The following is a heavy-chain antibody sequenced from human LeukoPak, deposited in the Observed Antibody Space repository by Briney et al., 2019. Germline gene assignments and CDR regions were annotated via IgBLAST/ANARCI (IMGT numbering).Heavy chain of an antibody. D-gene: IGHD3-3*01. CDR2: ISAYNGNT. Sequence: ASVKVSCKASGYTFTSYGISWVRQAPGQGLEWMAWISAYNGNTNYAQKLQGRVTMTTDTSTSTAYMELRSLRSDDTAVYYCARGYYDFWSGYSFDYWGQGTLVTVSS. CDR3: ARGYYDFWSGYSFDY. CDR1: GYTFTSYG. V-gene: IGHV1-18*01. J-gene: IGHJ4*02.